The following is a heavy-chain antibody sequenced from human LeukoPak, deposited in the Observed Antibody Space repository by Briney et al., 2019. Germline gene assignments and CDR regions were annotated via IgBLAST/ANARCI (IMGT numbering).Heavy chain of an antibody. D-gene: IGHD6-13*01. Sequence: SETLSLTCTVSGGSIISSSHYWAWIRQPPGRGLEWIGSIYYNGGTFYSPSLKSRASISVDTSKNQFSLKLSSVTAADTSVYFCAREEASAADYWGQGTLVTVSS. CDR1: GGSIISSSHY. CDR2: IYYNGGT. CDR3: AREEASAADY. V-gene: IGHV4-39*01. J-gene: IGHJ4*02.